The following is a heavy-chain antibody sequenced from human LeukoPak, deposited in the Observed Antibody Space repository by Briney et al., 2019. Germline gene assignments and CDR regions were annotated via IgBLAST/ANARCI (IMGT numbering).Heavy chain of an antibody. D-gene: IGHD5-24*01. CDR2: IYHSGST. CDR3: ARHKMTTMWDNWFDP. V-gene: IGHV4-4*02. CDR1: GGSISSSNW. Sequence: PSETLSLTCAVSGGSISSSNWWSWVRQPPGKGLEWIGEIYHSGSTYYNPSLKSRVTISVDTSKNQFSLKLSSVTAADTAVYYCARHKMTTMWDNWFDPWGQGTLVTVSS. J-gene: IGHJ5*02.